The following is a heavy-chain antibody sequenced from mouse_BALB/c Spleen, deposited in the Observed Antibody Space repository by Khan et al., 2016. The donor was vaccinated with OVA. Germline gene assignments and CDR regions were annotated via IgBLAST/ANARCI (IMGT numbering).Heavy chain of an antibody. CDR1: GYTFTDYN. Sequence: VQLQQSGPELVKPGASVKISCKASGYTFTDYNMDWVKQSHGKSLEWIGYIFPYNGGTGYNQKFKSKATLTVDNSSRTAYMEFRSLTAEDSAVYYCVRSGYGSFAYWGQGTLVTVSA. CDR3: VRSGYGSFAY. D-gene: IGHD1-2*01. J-gene: IGHJ3*01. V-gene: IGHV1S29*02. CDR2: IFPYNGGT.